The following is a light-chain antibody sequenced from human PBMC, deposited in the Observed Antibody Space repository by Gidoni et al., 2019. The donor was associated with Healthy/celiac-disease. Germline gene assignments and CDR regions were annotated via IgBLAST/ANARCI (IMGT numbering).Light chain of an antibody. J-gene: IGKJ4*01. V-gene: IGKV1-5*03. CDR1: QSISSW. Sequence: RASQSISSWLAWYQQKPGKAPKLLIYKASSLESGVPSRFSGSGSGTEFTLTISSLQPDDFATYYCQQYNSYSRTFGCGTKVEIK. CDR2: KAS. CDR3: QQYNSYSRT.